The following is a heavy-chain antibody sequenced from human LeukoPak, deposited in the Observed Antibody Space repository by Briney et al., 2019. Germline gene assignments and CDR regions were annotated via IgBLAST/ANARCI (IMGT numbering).Heavy chain of an antibody. CDR2: VHYSESA. CDR3: ARDRRRDHFHAFDI. CDR1: GDSIRTSF. V-gene: IGHV4-59*01. D-gene: IGHD3-3*02. J-gene: IGHJ3*02. Sequence: PSETLSLTCTASGDSIRTSFWSWIRQPPGKGLEWIAYVHYSESANYNPSLKSRLTISLDTPKNQFSLKLSSVTAADTAIYSCARDRRRDHFHAFDIWGQGTTVTVSP.